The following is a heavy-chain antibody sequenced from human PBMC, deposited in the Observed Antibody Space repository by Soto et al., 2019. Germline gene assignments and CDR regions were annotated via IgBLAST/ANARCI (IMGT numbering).Heavy chain of an antibody. Sequence: GGSLRLSCAASGFTFSSYSMNWVRQAPGKGLEWVSYISSSSSTIAYADSVKGRFTISRDNAKKSVYLQMNSLRTEDTALYYCAKAIPPGSYYSAIDYWGQGTLVTVSS. V-gene: IGHV3-48*01. D-gene: IGHD3-10*01. J-gene: IGHJ4*02. CDR1: GFTFSSYS. CDR2: ISSSSSTI. CDR3: AKAIPPGSYYSAIDY.